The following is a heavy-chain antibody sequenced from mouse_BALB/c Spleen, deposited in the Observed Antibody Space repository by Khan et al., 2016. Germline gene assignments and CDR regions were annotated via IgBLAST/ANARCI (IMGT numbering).Heavy chain of an antibody. D-gene: IGHD2-4*01. CDR2: IDPATGNS. J-gene: IGHJ4*01. Sequence: EVQLQESGAELVKPGASVKVSCTASGFNIKDTYMHWVKQRPEQGLEWIGKIDPATGNSKYDSKFQGRATITADTSSNVAYLQLSTLTSEDTAVCYCARSDYDLCYYVIDDWGQGTSGTVSS. CDR3: ARSDYDLCYYVIDD. CDR1: GFNIKDTY. V-gene: IGHV14-3*02.